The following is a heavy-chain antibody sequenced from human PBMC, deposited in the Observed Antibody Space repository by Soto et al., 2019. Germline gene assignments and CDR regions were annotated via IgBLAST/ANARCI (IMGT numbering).Heavy chain of an antibody. V-gene: IGHV4-39*01. J-gene: IGHJ5*02. CDR3: ARHFPSPLLTVNWLDP. CDR1: GGSISSSSYY. Sequence: SETLSLTCTVSGGSISSSSYYWGWIRQPPGKGLEWIGSIYYSGSTYYNPSLKSRVTISVDTSKNQFSLKLSSVTAADTAVYCGARHFPSPLLTVNWLDPWGEETLVTVPS. D-gene: IGHD2-15*01. CDR2: IYYSGST.